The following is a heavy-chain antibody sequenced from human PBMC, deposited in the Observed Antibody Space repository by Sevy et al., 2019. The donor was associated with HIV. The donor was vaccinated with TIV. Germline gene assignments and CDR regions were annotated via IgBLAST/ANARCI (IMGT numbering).Heavy chain of an antibody. CDR1: GFTFSNFG. V-gene: IGHV3-33*01. CDR3: ARDLEEWELRYPGY. D-gene: IGHD1-26*01. Sequence: GGSLRLSCAASGFTFSNFGMHWARQAPGGGLEWVAIVYYDGKNAYYADSVKGRFSISRDNSKNILYLQMNSLRAEDTAVYYCARDLEEWELRYPGYWGQGTLVTVSS. J-gene: IGHJ4*02. CDR2: VYYDGKNA.